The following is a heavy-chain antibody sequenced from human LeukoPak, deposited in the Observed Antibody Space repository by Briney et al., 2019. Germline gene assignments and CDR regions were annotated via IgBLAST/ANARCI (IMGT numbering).Heavy chain of an antibody. CDR2: INSDGSST. J-gene: IGHJ4*02. CDR3: AKDLYDSSTYYWEKCFDY. V-gene: IGHV3-74*01. D-gene: IGHD3-22*01. CDR1: GFTFSSYW. Sequence: PGGSLRLSCAASGFTFSSYWMHWVRQAPGKGLVWVSRINSDGSSTSYADSVKGRLTISRDNAKNTLYLQMNNLRAEDTAVYYCAKDLYDSSTYYWEKCFDYWGQGTLVTVFS.